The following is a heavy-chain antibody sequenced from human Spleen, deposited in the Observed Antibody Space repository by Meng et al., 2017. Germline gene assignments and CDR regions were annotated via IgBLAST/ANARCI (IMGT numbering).Heavy chain of an antibody. CDR3: ARGAGLLMTVAGGYDF. V-gene: IGHV4-39*01. CDR2: IGHSGFT. J-gene: IGHJ4*02. D-gene: IGHD6-19*01. Sequence: QPQLQESGPGLVKPAEALSPTYHFSGCSISHSGYYWGWIRKLPGKGLEWLGSIGHSGFTYYTPSLKSRVTVSIDTSRNQFSLWLSSVTAADTAVYYCARGAGLLMTVAGGYDFWGQGTLVTVSS. CDR1: GCSISHSGYY.